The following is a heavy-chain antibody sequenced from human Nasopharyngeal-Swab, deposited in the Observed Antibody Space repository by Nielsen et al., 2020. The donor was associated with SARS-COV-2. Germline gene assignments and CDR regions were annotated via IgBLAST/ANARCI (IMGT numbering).Heavy chain of an antibody. CDR2: TYYRSKWYN. D-gene: IGHD6-13*01. J-gene: IGHJ6*02. V-gene: IGHV6-1*01. CDR3: ARDRGSSWPYYYYGMDV. Sequence: WIRQSTSRSLEWLGRTYYRSKWYNDYAVSVKSRITINPDTSKNQFSLQLNSVTPEDTAVYYCARDRGSSWPYYYYGMDVWGQGTTVTVSS.